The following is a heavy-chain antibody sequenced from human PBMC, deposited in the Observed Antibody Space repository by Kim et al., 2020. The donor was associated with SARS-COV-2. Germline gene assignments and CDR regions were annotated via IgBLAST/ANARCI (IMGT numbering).Heavy chain of an antibody. D-gene: IGHD2-15*01. V-gene: IGHV4-31*03. CDR1: GGSISSGGYY. Sequence: SETLSLTCTVSGGSISSGGYYWSWIRQHPGKGLEWIGYIYYSGSTYYNPSLKSRVTISVDTSKNQFSLKLSSMTAADTAVYYCARGLGYCSGGSCYWGYYFDYWGQGTLVTVSS. CDR3: ARGLGYCSGGSCYWGYYFDY. CDR2: IYYSGST. J-gene: IGHJ4*02.